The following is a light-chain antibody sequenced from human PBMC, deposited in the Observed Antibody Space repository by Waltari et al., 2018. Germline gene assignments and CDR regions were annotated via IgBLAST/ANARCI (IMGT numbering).Light chain of an antibody. CDR1: SSAVGGYSL. Sequence: QSALTQPASVSGSPGQSITISCTGSSSAVGGYSLFPWYQQHPGKAPKLMIYAVTKRPSGVSHRFSGSKSGNTASLTISGLQTEDEADYYCCSYAGSTTSSVVFGTGTKVIVL. J-gene: IGLJ1*01. CDR3: CSYAGSTTSSVV. CDR2: AVT. V-gene: IGLV2-23*02.